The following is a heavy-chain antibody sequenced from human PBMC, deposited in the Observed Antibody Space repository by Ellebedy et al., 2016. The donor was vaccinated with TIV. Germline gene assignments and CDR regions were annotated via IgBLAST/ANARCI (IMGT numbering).Heavy chain of an antibody. D-gene: IGHD6-19*01. Sequence: PGGSLRLSCAASGFTFTSFAMTWVRQAPGKGLEWVSGITGISGTTYYADSVKGRFTISRDNSKNTLYLQMKDLRVEDTALYYCAKDFDVAVAGSDSWGQGTLVTVSS. CDR2: ITGISGTT. CDR1: GFTFTSFA. V-gene: IGHV3-23*01. CDR3: AKDFDVAVAGSDS. J-gene: IGHJ5*01.